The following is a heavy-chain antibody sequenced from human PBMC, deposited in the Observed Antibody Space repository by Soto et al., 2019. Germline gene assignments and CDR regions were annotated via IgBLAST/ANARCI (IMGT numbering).Heavy chain of an antibody. CDR1: GYTFTGYF. CDR3: ARDHGDYDNWFDP. J-gene: IGHJ5*02. CDR2: INPNSGGT. Sequence: ASVKVSCKASGYTFTGYFMHWVRQAPGQGLEWMGWINPNSGGTSYAQKFQGRVTMTRDTSISTAYMELTRLRSDDTAVYYCARDHGDYDNWFDPWGQGALVTVSS. D-gene: IGHD4-17*01. V-gene: IGHV1-2*02.